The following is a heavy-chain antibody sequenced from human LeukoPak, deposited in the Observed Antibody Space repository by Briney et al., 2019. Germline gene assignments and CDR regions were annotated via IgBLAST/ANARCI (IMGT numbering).Heavy chain of an antibody. V-gene: IGHV1-69*05. CDR2: IIPIFGTA. J-gene: IGHJ4*02. Sequence: GASVKVSCKASGGTFSSYAVSWVRQAPGQGLEWMGRIIPIFGTANYAQKFQGRVTITTDESTSTAYMELSSLRSEDTAVYYCARYSSQYYFDYWGQGTLVTVSS. CDR3: ARYSSQYYFDY. D-gene: IGHD6-13*01. CDR1: GGTFSSYA.